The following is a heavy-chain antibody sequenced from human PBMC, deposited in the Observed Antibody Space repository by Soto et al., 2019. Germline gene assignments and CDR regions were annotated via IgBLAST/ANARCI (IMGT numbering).Heavy chain of an antibody. V-gene: IGHV4-4*02. CDR1: GGLIHGQRGRKW. D-gene: IGHD6-13*01. Sequence: SETLSLTCDVSGGLIHGQRGRKWWTWVRQPPGKGLEWIGEISHSGNTNYNMSLASRVTISLDKSKSQFSLKLSSVTAADTAVYYCASQYSSYYYYYGMDVWGLGTTVTVS. CDR2: ISHSGNT. CDR3: ASQYSSYYYYYGMDV. J-gene: IGHJ6*02.